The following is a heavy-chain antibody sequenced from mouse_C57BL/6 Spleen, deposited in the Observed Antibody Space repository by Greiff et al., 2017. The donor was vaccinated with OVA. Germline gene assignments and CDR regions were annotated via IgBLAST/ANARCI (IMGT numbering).Heavy chain of an antibody. CDR2: IDPSDSET. Sequence: QVQLQQPGAELVRPGSSVKLSCKASGYTFTSYWMHWVKQRPIQGLEWIGNIDPSDSETHYNQKFKDKATLTVDKSSSTAYMQLSSLTSEDSSVYYCARITTVVAHYFDYWGQGTTLTVSS. CDR1: GYTFTSYW. D-gene: IGHD1-1*01. J-gene: IGHJ2*01. V-gene: IGHV1-52*01. CDR3: ARITTVVAHYFDY.